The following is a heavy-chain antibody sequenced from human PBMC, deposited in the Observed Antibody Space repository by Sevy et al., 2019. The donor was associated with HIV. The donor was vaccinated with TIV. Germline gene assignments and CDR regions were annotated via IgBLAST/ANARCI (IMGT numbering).Heavy chain of an antibody. V-gene: IGHV3-21*01. CDR1: GFNCSTYT. Sequence: GGSLRLSCAASGFNCSTYTMNWVRQAPGKGLEWVSYIETGGTYKYYADSVQGRFTISRDSAKNSLYLQMNTLRAEDTAVYYCARDGSDDAFDIWGQGTMVTVSS. J-gene: IGHJ3*02. CDR2: IETGGTYK. D-gene: IGHD1-26*01. CDR3: ARDGSDDAFDI.